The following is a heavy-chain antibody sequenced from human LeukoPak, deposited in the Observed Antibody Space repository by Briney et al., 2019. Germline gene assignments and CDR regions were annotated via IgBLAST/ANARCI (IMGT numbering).Heavy chain of an antibody. D-gene: IGHD5-12*01. CDR3: ARRGIVATIQDY. J-gene: IGHJ4*02. CDR1: GYTFTSYG. CDR2: ISAYNGNT. Sequence: ASVKVSCKASGYTFTSYGISWLRHAPGQGLEWMGWISAYNGNTNYAQKLQGRVTMTTDTSTSTAYMELRSLRSGDTAVYYCARRGIVATIQDYWGQGTLVTVSS. V-gene: IGHV1-18*01.